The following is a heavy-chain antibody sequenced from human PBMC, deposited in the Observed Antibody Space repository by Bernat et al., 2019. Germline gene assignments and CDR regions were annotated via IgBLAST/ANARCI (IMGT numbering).Heavy chain of an antibody. CDR3: ARRFDYGDYLSPFDY. Sequence: EVQLLESGGGLVQPGGSLRLSCAASGFTFTSYAMSWVRQAPGKGLEWVSGISAGGGSTYYPDSVKGRFTISRDNAKNSLYLQMNSLTAEDTAVYYCARRFDYGDYLSPFDYWGQGTLVTVSS. CDR1: GFTFTSYA. D-gene: IGHD4-17*01. V-gene: IGHV3-23*01. J-gene: IGHJ4*02. CDR2: ISAGGGST.